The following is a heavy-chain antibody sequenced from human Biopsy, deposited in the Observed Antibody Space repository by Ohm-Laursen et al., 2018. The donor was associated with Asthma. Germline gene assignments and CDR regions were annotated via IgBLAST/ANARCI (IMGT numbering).Heavy chain of an antibody. V-gene: IGHV1-24*01. Sequence: ASVKASCKISGYSLTDLSMHWVRQAPGQGLEWMGGHDHEEGGTGNARRFQGRVTMTEDTSTDTAYMELSSLSSDDTAVYYCASDFPKDYVRYNFQFWGQGTLVTVSS. CDR1: GYSLTDLS. D-gene: IGHD4-17*01. J-gene: IGHJ4*02. CDR2: HDHEEGGT. CDR3: ASDFPKDYVRYNFQF.